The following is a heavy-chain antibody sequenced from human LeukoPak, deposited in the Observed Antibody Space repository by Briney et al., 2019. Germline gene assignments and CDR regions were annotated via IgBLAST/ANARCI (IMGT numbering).Heavy chain of an antibody. V-gene: IGHV3-23*01. J-gene: IGHJ4*02. CDR1: GFTFSSYA. D-gene: IGHD3-10*01. CDR2: ISGSGGST. CDR3: AKDLNRGLLWFGEA. Sequence: GGSLRLSCAASGFTFSSYAMSWVRQAPGKGLEWVSAISGSGGSTYYADSVKGRFTISRDNSKNTLYLQMNSLRAEDTAVYCCAKDLNRGLLWFGEARGQGTLVTVSS.